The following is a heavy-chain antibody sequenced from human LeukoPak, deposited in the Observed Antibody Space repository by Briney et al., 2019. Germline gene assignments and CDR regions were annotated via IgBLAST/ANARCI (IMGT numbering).Heavy chain of an antibody. CDR3: VKDRAEAWAFDI. CDR1: GFTFSTYL. D-gene: IGHD6-25*01. CDR2: INHNGERT. J-gene: IGHJ3*02. Sequence: PGGSPRLSCSASGFTFSTYLMHWVRQSPGKGLESVSNINHNGERTDYADSVKGRFTISRDNSRNTLYLQMSSLRAEDTAVYYCVKDRAEAWAFDIWGQGTVVTVSS. V-gene: IGHV3-64D*09.